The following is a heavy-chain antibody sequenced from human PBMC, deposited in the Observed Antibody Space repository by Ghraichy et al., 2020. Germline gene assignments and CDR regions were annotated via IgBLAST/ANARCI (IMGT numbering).Heavy chain of an antibody. CDR3: AKKDSGSYPLSY. D-gene: IGHD3-10*01. Sequence: GGSLRLSCAASGFTFSSYAMSWVRQAPGKGLEWVSGIGGGGGSTYYADSVKGRFTISRDNSKNTVYLQMNSLRAEDTAVYYCAKKDSGSYPLSYWGQGTLVTVSS. J-gene: IGHJ4*02. V-gene: IGHV3-23*01. CDR2: IGGGGGST. CDR1: GFTFSSYA.